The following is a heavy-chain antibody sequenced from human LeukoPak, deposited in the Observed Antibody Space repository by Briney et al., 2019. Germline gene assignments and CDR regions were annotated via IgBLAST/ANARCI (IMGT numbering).Heavy chain of an antibody. Sequence: GASVKVSCKASGYTFTSYGISWVRQAPGQGLEWMGWISAYNGNTNYAQKLQGRVTMTTDTSTSTAYMELRSLRSDDTAVYYCAREYYDFWSGYLFDHWGQGTLVTVSS. CDR1: GYTFTSYG. V-gene: IGHV1-18*01. D-gene: IGHD3-3*01. CDR2: ISAYNGNT. CDR3: AREYYDFWSGYLFDH. J-gene: IGHJ4*02.